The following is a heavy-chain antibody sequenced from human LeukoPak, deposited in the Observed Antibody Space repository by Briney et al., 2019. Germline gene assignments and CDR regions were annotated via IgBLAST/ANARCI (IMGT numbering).Heavy chain of an antibody. V-gene: IGHV4-59*01. CDR2: IYYSGST. CDR3: ARGYSGYDFWYFDL. Sequence: PSETLSLTCTVSGGSISSYYWSWIRQPPRKGLEWSGYIYYSGSTNYNPSLKSRVTISVDTSKNQFSLKLSSVTTADTAVYYCARGYSGYDFWYFDLWGRGTLVTVSS. CDR1: GGSISSYY. J-gene: IGHJ2*01. D-gene: IGHD5-12*01.